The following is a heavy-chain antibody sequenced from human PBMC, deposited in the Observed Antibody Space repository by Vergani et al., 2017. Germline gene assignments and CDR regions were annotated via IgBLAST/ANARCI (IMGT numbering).Heavy chain of an antibody. D-gene: IGHD1-26*01. CDR1: GFTFSTYA. CDR2: LTGGGGST. Sequence: EVQLLESGGSLKQPGGSVRLSCAASGFTFSTYAMHWVRQAAGKGLEWVSALTGGGGSTYYADSFKGRFISSRDNTRDTLYLQMNSLRPEDTATYYCVKDTGSYENFFASWGQGTLVTVSS. V-gene: IGHV3-23*01. J-gene: IGHJ4*02. CDR3: VKDTGSYENFFAS.